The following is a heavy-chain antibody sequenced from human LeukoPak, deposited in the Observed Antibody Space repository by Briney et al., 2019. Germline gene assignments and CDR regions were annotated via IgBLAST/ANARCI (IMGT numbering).Heavy chain of an antibody. J-gene: IGHJ2*01. Sequence: SETLSLTCTVSGGSTSSYYWSWIRQPPGKGLEWIGEIHYTGATNYKPSLKSRVTISGDPSKNQFSLRVSSVTAADTAVYYCARGVLGPYYFDLWGRGTLVTVSS. CDR2: IHYTGAT. CDR3: ARGVLGPYYFDL. V-gene: IGHV4-34*01. D-gene: IGHD7-27*01. CDR1: GGSTSSYY.